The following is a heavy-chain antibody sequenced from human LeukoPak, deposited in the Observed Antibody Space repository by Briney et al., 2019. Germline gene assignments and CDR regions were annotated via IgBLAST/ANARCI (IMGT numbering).Heavy chain of an antibody. CDR2: IYPGDSDT. Sequence: GESLKISCKGSGYGFTSYWIGWVRQMPGKGLEWMGIIYPGDSDTRYGPSFQGQVTISADKSISTAYLQWSSLKASDTAMYYCAREAEVGATSYYYGMDVWGQGTTVTVSS. D-gene: IGHD1-26*01. J-gene: IGHJ6*02. CDR1: GYGFTSYW. V-gene: IGHV5-51*01. CDR3: AREAEVGATSYYYGMDV.